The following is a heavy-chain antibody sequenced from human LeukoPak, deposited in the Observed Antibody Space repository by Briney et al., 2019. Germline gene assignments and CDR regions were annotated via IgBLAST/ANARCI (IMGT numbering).Heavy chain of an antibody. J-gene: IGHJ4*02. CDR2: ISSSGGST. D-gene: IGHD7-27*01. V-gene: IGHV3-23*01. CDR1: GFTFSSYA. CDR3: TRDLGIFDY. Sequence: PGGSLRLSCAASGFTFSSYAMKWVRQAPGKGLEWVSGISSSGGSTSYADSVKGRFTISRDNSKNTLYLQMNSLKTEDTAVYYCTRDLGIFDYWGQGTLVTVSS.